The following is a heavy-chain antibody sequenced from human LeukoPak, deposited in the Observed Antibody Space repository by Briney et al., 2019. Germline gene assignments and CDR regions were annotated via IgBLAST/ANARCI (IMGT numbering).Heavy chain of an antibody. D-gene: IGHD3-16*01. CDR1: GFTFSSYA. V-gene: IGHV3-23*01. CDR2: ISGSGGST. Sequence: PGGSLRLSCAASGFTFSSYAMSWVRQAPGKGLEWVSAISGSGGSTYYADSVKGRVTISSDNSKNTLYLQMNSLRAEDTAVYYCAKWGSLSYDYWGQGTLVTVSS. J-gene: IGHJ4*02. CDR3: AKWGSLSYDY.